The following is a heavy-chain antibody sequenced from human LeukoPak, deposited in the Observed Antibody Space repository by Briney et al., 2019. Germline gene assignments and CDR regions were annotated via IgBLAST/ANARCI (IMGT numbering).Heavy chain of an antibody. CDR3: ARDLLSWYGRNHAYYFDY. CDR2: IYYSGST. V-gene: IGHV4-39*07. J-gene: IGHJ4*02. Sequence: SETLSLTCTVSGGSISSSSYYWGWIRQPPGKGLEWIGSIYYSGSTYYNPSLKSRVTISVDTSKNQFSLKLSSVTAADTAVYYCARDLLSWYGRNHAYYFDYWGQGTLVTVSS. CDR1: GGSISSSSYY. D-gene: IGHD6-13*01.